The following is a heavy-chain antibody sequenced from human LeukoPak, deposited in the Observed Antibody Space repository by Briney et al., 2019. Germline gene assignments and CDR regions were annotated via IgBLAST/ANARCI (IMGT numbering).Heavy chain of an antibody. CDR1: GGSISSSSYY. Sequence: PSETLSLTCTVSGGSISSSSYYWGWIRQHPGKGLEWIGYIYYSGSTYYNPSLKSRVTISVDTSKNQFSLKLSSVTAADTAVYYCARDAGFVNDYWGQGTLVTVSS. J-gene: IGHJ4*02. CDR2: IYYSGST. CDR3: ARDAGFVNDY. V-gene: IGHV4-31*03.